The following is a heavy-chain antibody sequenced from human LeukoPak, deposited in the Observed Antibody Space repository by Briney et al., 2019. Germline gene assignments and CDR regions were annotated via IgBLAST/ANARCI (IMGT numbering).Heavy chain of an antibody. V-gene: IGHV3-7*01. CDR1: GFTFSAYW. Sequence: GGSLRLSCSASGFTFSAYWMSWIRQGLGKRLEWVTSINPDGGDKFYVDSVKGRFTISRDNTWNSLFLDLSSLRADDTAMYFCARLFGGVTTFDYWGQGALVAVSS. J-gene: IGHJ4*02. CDR2: INPDGGDK. CDR3: ARLFGGVTTFDY. D-gene: IGHD4-17*01.